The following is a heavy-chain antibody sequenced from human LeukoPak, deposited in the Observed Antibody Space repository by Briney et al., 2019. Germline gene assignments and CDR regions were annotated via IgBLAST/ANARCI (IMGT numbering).Heavy chain of an antibody. CDR2: ISGRGGRT. CDR3: AKGLYGSGSYPDY. Sequence: GGSLRLSCAASGFTFSSYAMNWVRQAPGKALEWVSSISGRGGRTYYADSVKGRFTISRDNSKNTLYLHLNSLRAEDMALYYCAKGLYGSGSYPDYWGQETLVTVSS. CDR1: GFTFSSYA. V-gene: IGHV3-23*01. J-gene: IGHJ4*02. D-gene: IGHD3-10*01.